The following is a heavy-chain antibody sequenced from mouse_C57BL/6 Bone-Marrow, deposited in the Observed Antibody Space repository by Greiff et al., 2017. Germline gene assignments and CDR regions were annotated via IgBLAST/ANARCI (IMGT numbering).Heavy chain of an antibody. CDR3: TSGVLTDY. Sequence: DVQLQESGAELVRPGASVKLSCTASGFNIKDDYMHWVKQRPEQGLEWIGWLDPENGDTEYASKFQGTATITADTSSNTAYLQLSSLTSEDTGVYYCTSGVLTDYWGQGTTLTVSS. CDR2: LDPENGDT. J-gene: IGHJ2*01. V-gene: IGHV14-4*01. D-gene: IGHD2-14*01. CDR1: GFNIKDDY.